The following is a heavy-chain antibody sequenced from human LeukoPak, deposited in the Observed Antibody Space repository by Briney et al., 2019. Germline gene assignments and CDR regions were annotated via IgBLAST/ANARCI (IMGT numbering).Heavy chain of an antibody. Sequence: PSETLSLTCTVSGGSISSSSYYWGWIRQPPGKGLEWIGSIYYSGSTYYNPSLKSRVTISVDTSKNQFSLKLSSVTAADTAVYYCASLVEQQLVDYWGQGTLVTVSS. CDR1: GGSISSSSYY. V-gene: IGHV4-39*01. CDR3: ASLVEQQLVDY. J-gene: IGHJ4*02. D-gene: IGHD6-13*01. CDR2: IYYSGST.